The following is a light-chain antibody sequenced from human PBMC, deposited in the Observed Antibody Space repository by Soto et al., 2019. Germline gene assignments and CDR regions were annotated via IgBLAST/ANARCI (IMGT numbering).Light chain of an antibody. J-gene: IGKJ4*01. V-gene: IGKV1-5*01. CDR3: QQYDNYPLT. CDR1: QSVGSW. CDR2: DAS. Sequence: DIQMTQSPSTLSASVGDRVTISCRASQSVGSWLAWYQQKPGKAPKFLIYDASTLESGVPSRFSGSVSGTEFTLTISSLQPDDFATYYCQQYDNYPLTFGGGTKVEI.